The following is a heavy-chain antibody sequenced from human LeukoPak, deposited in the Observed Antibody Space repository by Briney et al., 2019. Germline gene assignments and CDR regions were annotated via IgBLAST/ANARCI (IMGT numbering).Heavy chain of an antibody. D-gene: IGHD6-19*01. CDR1: GGSFSGYY. Sequence: PSETLSLTCAVYGGSFSGYYRSWIRQPPGKGLEWIGEINHSGSTNYNPSLKSRVTISVDTSKNQFSLKLSSVTAADTAVYYCATNPPGIAVYYFDYWGQGTLVTVSS. V-gene: IGHV4-34*01. CDR2: INHSGST. J-gene: IGHJ4*02. CDR3: ATNPPGIAVYYFDY.